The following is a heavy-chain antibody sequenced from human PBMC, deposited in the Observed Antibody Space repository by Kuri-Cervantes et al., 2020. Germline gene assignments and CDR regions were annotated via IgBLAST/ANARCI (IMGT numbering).Heavy chain of an antibody. CDR1: GDSISPYY. J-gene: IGHJ6*03. V-gene: IGHV4-59*01. CDR3: ARSPSRYYMDV. CDR2: IYYSGST. Sequence: LRLSCTVSGDSISPYYWSWIRQPPGRALEWIGYIYYSGSTNYNPSFKSRVTISVDTSKNQFSLKLSSVTAADTAVYYCARSPSRYYMDVWGKGTTVTVSS.